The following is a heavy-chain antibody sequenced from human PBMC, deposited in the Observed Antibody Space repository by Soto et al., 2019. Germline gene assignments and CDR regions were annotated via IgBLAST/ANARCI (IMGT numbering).Heavy chain of an antibody. CDR3: AKGQRITLVRGVIDGMDV. CDR2: ISWNSGSI. CDR1: GFTFDDYA. Sequence: EVQLVESGGGLVQPGRSLRLSCAASGFTFDDYAMHWVRQAPGKGLEWVSGISWNSGSIGYADSVKGRFTISRDNAKNSLFLTTNSLRAEDTALSYCAKGQRITLVRGVIDGMDVWGQGTTVTVSS. J-gene: IGHJ6*02. V-gene: IGHV3-9*01. D-gene: IGHD3-10*01.